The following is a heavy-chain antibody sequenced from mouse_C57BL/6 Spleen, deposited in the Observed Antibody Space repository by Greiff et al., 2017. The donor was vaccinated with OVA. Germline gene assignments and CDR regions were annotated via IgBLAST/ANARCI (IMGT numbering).Heavy chain of an antibody. V-gene: IGHV1-53*01. CDR3: ARRDYDDAMDY. CDR2: INPSNGGT. Sequence: QVQLQQPGTELVKPGASVKLSCKASGYTFTSYWMHWVKQRPGQGLEWIGNINPSNGGTNYNEKIKSKGKMTVDKYSSTAYMQLSNLTSEDSAVYYCARRDYDDAMDYWGQGTSVTVSS. J-gene: IGHJ4*01. CDR1: GYTFTSYW. D-gene: IGHD2-4*01.